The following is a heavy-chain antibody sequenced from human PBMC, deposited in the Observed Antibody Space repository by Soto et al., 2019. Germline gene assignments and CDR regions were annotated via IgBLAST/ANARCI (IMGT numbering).Heavy chain of an antibody. CDR2: IYHSGST. Sequence: QLQLQESGSGLVKPSQTLSLTCAVSGGSISSGGYSWSWIRQPPGKGLEWIGYIYHSGSTYYNPSPXTXITISVDRSTNQFSLKLSSVTAADTAVYYCARVPLYWGQGTLVTVSS. CDR1: GGSISSGGYS. CDR3: ARVPLY. V-gene: IGHV4-30-2*01. J-gene: IGHJ4*02.